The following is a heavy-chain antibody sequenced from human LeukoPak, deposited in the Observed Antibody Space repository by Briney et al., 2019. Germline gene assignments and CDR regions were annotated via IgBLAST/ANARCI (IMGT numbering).Heavy chain of an antibody. J-gene: IGHJ2*01. D-gene: IGHD5-18*01. CDR3: ARGRKGIQLWSPYWYFDL. CDR2: IYYSGST. CDR1: GGSISSSSYY. Sequence: SETLSLTCTVSGGSISSSSYYWGWIRQPPGKGLEWIGSIYYSGSTYYNPSLKSRVTISVDTSKNQFSLKLSSVTAADTAVYYCARGRKGIQLWSPYWYFDLWGRGTLVTVSS. V-gene: IGHV4-39*07.